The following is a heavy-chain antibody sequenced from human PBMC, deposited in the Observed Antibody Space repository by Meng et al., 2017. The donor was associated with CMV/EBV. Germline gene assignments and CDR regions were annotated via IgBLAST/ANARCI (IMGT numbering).Heavy chain of an antibody. CDR3: AREGVGDWEQLHYFDY. J-gene: IGHJ4*02. CDR1: CGCFRHDS. Sequence: VHLTDVGSGVYMPSQSLTVTGAVSCGCFRHDSWSWSLQTTGKGLEWIREINSSRNTNYTPYLKSRVTITVDTTKNPFSLKLSSVTAADTAVYYCAREGVGDWEQLHYFDYWGQGTLVTVSS. V-gene: IGHV4-34*01. CDR2: INSSRNT. D-gene: IGHD1-26*01.